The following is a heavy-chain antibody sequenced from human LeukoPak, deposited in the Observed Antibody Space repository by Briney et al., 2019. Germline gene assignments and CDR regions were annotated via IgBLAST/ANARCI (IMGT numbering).Heavy chain of an antibody. J-gene: IGHJ6*02. CDR2: INHSGTT. D-gene: IGHD3-16*01. CDR3: ARPGQLGTLYYGVDV. CDR1: GGSFSGFQ. Sequence: SETLSLTCAVYGGSFSGFQWNWIRQPPGKGLEWIGEINHSGTTNYNPSLKSRVTISVDTSKNQFSLKLSSVTAADTAVYYCARPGQLGTLYYGVDVWGQGTTVTVS. V-gene: IGHV4-34*01.